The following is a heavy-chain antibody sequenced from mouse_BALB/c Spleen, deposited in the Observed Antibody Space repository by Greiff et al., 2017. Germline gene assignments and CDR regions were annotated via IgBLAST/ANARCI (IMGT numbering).Heavy chain of an antibody. V-gene: IGHV5-6-3*01. J-gene: IGHJ4*01. Sequence: EVKLVESGGGLVQPGGSLNLSCAASGFTFSSYGMSWVRQTPDKRLELVATINSNGGSTYYPDSVKGRFTISRDNAKNTLYLQMSSLKSEDTAMYYCNAMDYWGQGTSVTVSS. CDR3: NAMDY. CDR1: GFTFSSYG. CDR2: INSNGGST.